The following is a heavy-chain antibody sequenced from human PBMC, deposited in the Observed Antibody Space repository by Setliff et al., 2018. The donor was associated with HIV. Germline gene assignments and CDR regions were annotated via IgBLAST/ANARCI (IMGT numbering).Heavy chain of an antibody. CDR3: ARTIPLAGSDRDL. Sequence: VASVKVSCKASGYSFTDYYIHWVRQAPGQGLEWMGRINPNNGGTNYVQRFRGRVTMTRDTSINTAYMELSSLRSDDTAVYYCARTIPLAGSDRDLWGKGTTVTVSS. V-gene: IGHV1-2*06. CDR1: GYSFTDYY. D-gene: IGHD6-19*01. CDR2: INPNNGGT. J-gene: IGHJ6*03.